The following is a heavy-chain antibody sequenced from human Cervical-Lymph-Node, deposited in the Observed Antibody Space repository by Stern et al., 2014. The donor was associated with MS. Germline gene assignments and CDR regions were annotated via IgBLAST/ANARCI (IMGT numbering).Heavy chain of an antibody. Sequence: VTLRESGPTLVKPTQTVTLTCTLSGFSVTTAGVGVGWIRQTPGKALEWLALIYWDDDKLYSPSLKNRLTITKDTSKNQVVLTMTNVDPVDTATYYCAHSRVKYCRGGTCYSSLFDYWGQGTLVTVSS. V-gene: IGHV2-5*02. CDR3: AHSRVKYCRGGTCYSSLFDY. J-gene: IGHJ4*02. D-gene: IGHD2-15*01. CDR1: GFSVTTAGVG. CDR2: IYWDDDK.